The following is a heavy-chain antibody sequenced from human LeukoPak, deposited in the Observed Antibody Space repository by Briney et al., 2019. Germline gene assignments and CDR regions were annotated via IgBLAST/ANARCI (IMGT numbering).Heavy chain of an antibody. CDR3: AKDLSYTSGASGH. D-gene: IGHD6-19*01. CDR1: GFTFSAFA. CDR2: ITDDGYNT. V-gene: IGHV3-23*01. Sequence: GGSLRLSCAASGFTFSAFAMTWVRQAPGKGLEWVSTITDDGYNTYSADSVKGRITFSRDNSKNTLSLQLRSLRAEDTAVYYCAKDLSYTSGASGHWGQGTLVTVSS. J-gene: IGHJ4*02.